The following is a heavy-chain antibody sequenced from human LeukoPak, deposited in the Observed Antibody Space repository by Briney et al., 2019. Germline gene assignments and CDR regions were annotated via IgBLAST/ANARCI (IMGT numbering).Heavy chain of an antibody. CDR1: GXTXDDYG. CDR3: ARMMLGGYAYDS. D-gene: IGHD5-12*01. J-gene: IGHJ4*02. CDR2: INWNGGST. V-gene: IGHV3-20*01. Sequence: LRXSCXASGXTXDDYGMSWVRQAPGKGLEGVAGINWNGGSTGYADSVKGGFTISRDNAKKCVYLQMNSRRDEDTALYNGARMMLGGYAYDSWGQGTLVTVSS.